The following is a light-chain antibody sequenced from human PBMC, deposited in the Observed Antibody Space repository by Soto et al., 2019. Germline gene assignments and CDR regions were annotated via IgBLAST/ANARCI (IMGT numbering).Light chain of an antibody. J-gene: IGLJ1*01. CDR3: QSYDSGLSGYV. Sequence: QSVLAQPPSVSGAPGQRVTISCTGSSSNIGATYGVHWYQQLPGTAPRLLIYANTNRPSGVPDRFSGSKSGTSASLAITGLQAEDEADYYCQSYDSGLSGYVFGTGTKVTVL. CDR1: SSNIGATYG. CDR2: ANT. V-gene: IGLV1-40*01.